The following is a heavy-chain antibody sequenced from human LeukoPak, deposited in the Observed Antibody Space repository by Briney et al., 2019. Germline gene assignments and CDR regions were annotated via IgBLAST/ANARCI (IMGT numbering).Heavy chain of an antibody. CDR1: GFTFSSYA. J-gene: IGHJ4*02. D-gene: IGHD4-17*01. Sequence: GRSLRLSCAASGFTFSSYAMHWVRQAPGKGLEWVAVISYDGSNKYYADSVKGRFTISRDNSKNTLYLQMNSLRAEDTAVYYCARGGVADTVTLPAFDYWGQGPLVTVPS. CDR3: ARGGVADTVTLPAFDY. V-gene: IGHV3-30-3*01. CDR2: ISYDGSNK.